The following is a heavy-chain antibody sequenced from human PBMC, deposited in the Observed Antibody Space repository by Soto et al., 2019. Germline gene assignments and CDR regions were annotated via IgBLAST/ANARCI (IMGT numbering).Heavy chain of an antibody. CDR1: GFTFSSYW. CDR2: IHFDGSTI. CDR3: ARDAYISGYYQFDY. J-gene: IGHJ4*02. Sequence: GSLRLSCAASGFTFSSYWMHWVRQVPGKGLVWVSRIHFDGSTIHYADSVKGRFTISRDNAKNTLSLQMNSLRAEDTAVYYCARDAYISGYYQFDYWGQGTLVTVSS. V-gene: IGHV3-74*01. D-gene: IGHD6-19*01.